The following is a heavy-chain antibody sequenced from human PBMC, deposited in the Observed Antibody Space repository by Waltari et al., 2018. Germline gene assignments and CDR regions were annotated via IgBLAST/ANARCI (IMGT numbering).Heavy chain of an antibody. CDR2: ISSSSSYI. Sequence: EVQLVESGGGLVKPGGSLRLSCAASGFTFSSYSMNWVRQAPGKGLEWVSSISSSSSYIYYADSVKGRFTISRDNAKNSLYLQMNSLRAEDTAVYYCARDERVPAANYYYYYYMDVWGKGTTVTISS. CDR1: GFTFSSYS. V-gene: IGHV3-21*01. CDR3: ARDERVPAANYYYYYYMDV. J-gene: IGHJ6*03. D-gene: IGHD2-2*01.